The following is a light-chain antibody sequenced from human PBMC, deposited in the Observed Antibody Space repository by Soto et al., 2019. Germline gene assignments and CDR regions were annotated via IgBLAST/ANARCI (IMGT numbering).Light chain of an antibody. CDR3: QTWDSSSGWV. V-gene: IGLV3-1*01. Sequence: SSELTQPPSVSVSPGQTATISCSGDKLGDKYACWHQQKPGQSPVLVIYEDAKRPSGIPERFSGSNSGNTATLTISGTQTMDEADYYCQTWDSSSGWVFGTGTKVTVL. CDR2: EDA. J-gene: IGLJ1*01. CDR1: KLGDKY.